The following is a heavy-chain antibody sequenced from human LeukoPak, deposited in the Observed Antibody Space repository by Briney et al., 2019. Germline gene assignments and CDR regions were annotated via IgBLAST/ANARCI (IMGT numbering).Heavy chain of an antibody. Sequence: SETLSLTCTVSGGSISSYYWSWIRQPPGKGLEWIGYIYYSGSTYYNPSLRSRVTISVDTSKNQFSLKLSAVTAADTAVYYWSRSSYGRYYYDSSGFIYYYYYMDVWGKGTTVTISS. CDR2: IYYSGST. CDR1: GGSISSYY. D-gene: IGHD3-22*01. J-gene: IGHJ6*03. V-gene: IGHV4-59*01. CDR3: SRSSYGRYYYDSSGFIYYYYYMDV.